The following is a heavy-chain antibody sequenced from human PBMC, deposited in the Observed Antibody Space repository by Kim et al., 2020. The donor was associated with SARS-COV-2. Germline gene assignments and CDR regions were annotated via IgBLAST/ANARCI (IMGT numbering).Heavy chain of an antibody. CDR3: ARAPPYYDILTGYSRGYYDYGMDV. J-gene: IGHJ6*02. CDR1: GFTFSSYG. Sequence: GGSLRLSCAASGFTFSSYGMHWVRQAPGKGLEWVAVIWYDGSNKYYADSVKGRFTISRDNSKNTLYLQMNSLRAEDTAVYYCARAPPYYDILTGYSRGYYDYGMDVWGQGTTVTVSS. CDR2: IWYDGSNK. D-gene: IGHD3-9*01. V-gene: IGHV3-33*01.